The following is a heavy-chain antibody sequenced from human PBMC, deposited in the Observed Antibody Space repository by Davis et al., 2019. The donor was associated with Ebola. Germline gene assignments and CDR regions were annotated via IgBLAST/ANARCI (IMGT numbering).Heavy chain of an antibody. J-gene: IGHJ6*02. CDR1: GYTFTSYG. CDR3: ALGLRYYYGMDV. Sequence: AASVKVSCKASGYTFTSYGISWVRQAPGQGLEWMGWISSSNGNTDYAQKLQGRVTITTDTSTSTAYMELRSLRSDDTAVYYCALGLRYYYGMDVWGQGTTVTVSS. D-gene: IGHD4-17*01. CDR2: ISSSNGNT. V-gene: IGHV1-18*04.